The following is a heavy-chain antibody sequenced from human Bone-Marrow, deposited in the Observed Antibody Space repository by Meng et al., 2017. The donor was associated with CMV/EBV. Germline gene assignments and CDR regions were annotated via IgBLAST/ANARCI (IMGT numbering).Heavy chain of an antibody. V-gene: IGHV4-28*02. CDR1: SIRSSNW. D-gene: IGHD2-2*02. Sequence: SIRSSNWWGWLRQPPWKGLEWIGYIYYSGGIYYNPSLKSRVTMSVDTSKNQVSLKLASVTAADTAVYYCARTGDCSSSSCYTYFDLWGQGTLVTVSS. CDR2: IYYSGGI. CDR3: ARTGDCSSSSCYTYFDL. J-gene: IGHJ4*02.